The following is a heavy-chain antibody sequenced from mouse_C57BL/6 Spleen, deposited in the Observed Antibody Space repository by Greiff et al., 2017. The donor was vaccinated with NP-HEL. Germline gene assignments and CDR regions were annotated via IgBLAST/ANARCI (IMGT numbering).Heavy chain of an antibody. J-gene: IGHJ4*01. CDR3: ARYLDSSGHYYAMDD. Sequence: VHLVESGAELVKPGASVKISCKASGYAFSSYWMNWVKQRPGKGLEWIGQIYPGDGDTNYNGKFKGKATLTADKSSSTAYMQLSSLTSEDSAVYFCARYLDSSGHYYAMDDWGQGTSVTVSS. CDR2: IYPGDGDT. D-gene: IGHD3-2*02. V-gene: IGHV1-80*01. CDR1: GYAFSSYW.